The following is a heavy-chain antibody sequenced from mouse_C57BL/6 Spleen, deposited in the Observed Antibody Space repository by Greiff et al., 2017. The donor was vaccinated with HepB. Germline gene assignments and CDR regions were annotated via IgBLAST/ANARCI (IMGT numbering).Heavy chain of an antibody. CDR2: ISYDGSN. V-gene: IGHV3-6*01. Sequence: DVKLVESGPGLVKPSQSLSLTCSVTGYSITSGYYWNWIRQFPGNKLEWMGYISYDGSNNYNPSLKNRISITRDTSKNQFFLKLNSVTTEDTATYYCAREAYGSSYAMDYWGQGTSVTVSS. CDR1: GYSITSGYY. CDR3: AREAYGSSYAMDY. J-gene: IGHJ4*01. D-gene: IGHD1-1*01.